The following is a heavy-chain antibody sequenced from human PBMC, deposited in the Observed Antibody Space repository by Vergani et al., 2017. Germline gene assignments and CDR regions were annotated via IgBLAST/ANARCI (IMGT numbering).Heavy chain of an antibody. V-gene: IGHV1-45*02. J-gene: IGHJ3*02. CDR2: ITPFNGNT. Sequence: QMQLVQSGAEVKKTGSSVKVSCKASGYTFTYRYLHWVRQAPGQALEWMGWITPFNGNTNYAQKFQDRVTITRDRSMSTAYMELSSLRSEDTAMYYCALAESSTSCDDAFDIWGQGTMVTVSS. D-gene: IGHD2-2*01. CDR1: GYTFTYRY. CDR3: ALAESSTSCDDAFDI.